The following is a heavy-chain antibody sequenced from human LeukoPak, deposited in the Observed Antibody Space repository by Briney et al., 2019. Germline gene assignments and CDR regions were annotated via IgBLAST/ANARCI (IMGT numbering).Heavy chain of an antibody. CDR1: GYSISSGYY. Sequence: SETLSLTCTVSGYSISSGYYWGWIRQPPGKGLEWIGSIYHSGSTNYNPSLKSRVTISLDTSKSQFSLKVRYVTAADTAVYYCARGLNDSWTGENYWGQGTLVTVSS. CDR3: ARGLNDSWTGENY. D-gene: IGHD3-3*01. J-gene: IGHJ4*02. CDR2: IYHSGST. V-gene: IGHV4-38-2*02.